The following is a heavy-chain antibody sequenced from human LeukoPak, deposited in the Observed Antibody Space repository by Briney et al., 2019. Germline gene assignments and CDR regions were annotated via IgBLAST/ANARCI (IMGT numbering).Heavy chain of an antibody. D-gene: IGHD2-2*01. Sequence: PGGSLRLSCAASGFTFDSYAMTWVRQAPGKGLEWVSSISGGGGIPNYADSVKGRFTISRDDSKYTLFLQMNSLRAEDTAVYYCAKYGVDCSNTSCYPLYYMDVWGKGTTVTVSS. CDR1: GFTFDSYA. J-gene: IGHJ6*03. V-gene: IGHV3-23*01. CDR2: ISGGGGIP. CDR3: AKYGVDCSNTSCYPLYYMDV.